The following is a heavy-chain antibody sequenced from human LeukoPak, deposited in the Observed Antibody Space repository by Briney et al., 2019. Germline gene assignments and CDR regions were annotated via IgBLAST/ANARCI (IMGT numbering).Heavy chain of an antibody. Sequence: ASVEVSCKASGYTFTSYYMHWVRQAPGQGLELMGWINTNTGNPTYAQGFTGRFVFSLDTSVSTAYLQISSLKAEDTAVYYCARDYTLTLGSTTYFQHWGQGTLVTVSS. D-gene: IGHD2/OR15-2a*01. V-gene: IGHV7-4-1*02. CDR2: INTNTGNP. CDR1: GYTFTSYY. CDR3: ARDYTLTLGSTTYFQH. J-gene: IGHJ1*01.